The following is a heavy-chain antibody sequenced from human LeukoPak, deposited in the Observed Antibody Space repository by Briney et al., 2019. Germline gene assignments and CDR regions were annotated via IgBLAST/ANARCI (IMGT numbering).Heavy chain of an antibody. V-gene: IGHV1-2*02. Sequence: ASVKVSCKASGYTFTGYYMHWVRQAPGQGLEWMGWINPNSGGTNYAQKFQGRVTMTRDMSTSTVYMELSSLRSEDTAVYYCARDIMAVEVYYYYMDVWGKGTTVTVSS. CDR2: INPNSGGT. J-gene: IGHJ6*03. CDR1: GYTFTGYY. D-gene: IGHD2-8*01. CDR3: ARDIMAVEVYYYYMDV.